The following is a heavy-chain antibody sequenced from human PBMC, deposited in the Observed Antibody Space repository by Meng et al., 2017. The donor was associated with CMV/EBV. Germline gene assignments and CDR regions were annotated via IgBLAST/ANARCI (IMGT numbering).Heavy chain of an antibody. Sequence: GESLKISCAASGFTFSSYWMHWVRQAPGKGLVWVSRINSDESSTSYADSVKGRFTISRDNAKNTLYLQMNSLRAEDTAVYYCARDALYCGGDCYSDYWGQGTLVTVSS. J-gene: IGHJ4*02. D-gene: IGHD2-21*01. V-gene: IGHV3-74*01. CDR3: ARDALYCGGDCYSDY. CDR1: GFTFSSYW. CDR2: INSDESST.